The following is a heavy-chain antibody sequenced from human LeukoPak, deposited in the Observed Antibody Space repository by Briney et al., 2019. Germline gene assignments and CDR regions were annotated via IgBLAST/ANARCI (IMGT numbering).Heavy chain of an antibody. CDR1: GFTVSSNY. Sequence: QSGGSLRLSCAVSGFTVSSNYMSWVRQAPGKGLEWVSIIYTGGNTYYADSVKGRFTISRDNAKNTLYLQMNSLRAEDTAVYYCARIRGYYDSSGYSYDAFDIWGQGTMVTVSS. V-gene: IGHV3-66*01. CDR3: ARIRGYYDSSGYSYDAFDI. J-gene: IGHJ3*02. D-gene: IGHD3-22*01. CDR2: IYTGGNT.